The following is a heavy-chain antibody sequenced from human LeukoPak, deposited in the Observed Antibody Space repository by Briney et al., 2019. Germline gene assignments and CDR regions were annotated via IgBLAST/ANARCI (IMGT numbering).Heavy chain of an antibody. CDR2: INHSGST. Sequence: PSETLSLTCAVYGGSFSGYYWSWIRQPPGKGLEWIGEINHSGSTNYNPSLKSRVTISVDTSKNQFSLKLSSVTAADTAVYYCARAPQVNDPPQGFDPWGQGTLVTVSS. CDR3: ARAPQVNDPPQGFDP. V-gene: IGHV4-34*01. CDR1: GGSFSGYY. J-gene: IGHJ5*02.